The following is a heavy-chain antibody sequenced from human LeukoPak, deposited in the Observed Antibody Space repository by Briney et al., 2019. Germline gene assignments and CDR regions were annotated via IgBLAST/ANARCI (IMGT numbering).Heavy chain of an antibody. CDR2: IYYSGST. J-gene: IGHJ6*03. V-gene: IGHV4-59*08. CDR3: ASTIYSSSSDGWYYYYYMDV. Sequence: SETLSLTCTVSGGSISSYYWSWIRQPPGKGLEWIGYIYYSGSTNYNPSLKSRVTISVDTSKNQFSLKLSSVTAADTAVYYCASTIYSSSSDGWYYYYYMDVWGKVTTVTVSS. CDR1: GGSISSYY. D-gene: IGHD6-6*01.